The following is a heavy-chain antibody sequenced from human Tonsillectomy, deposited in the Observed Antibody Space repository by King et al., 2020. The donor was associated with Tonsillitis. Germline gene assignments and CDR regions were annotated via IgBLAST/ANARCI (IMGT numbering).Heavy chain of an antibody. V-gene: IGHV4-34*01. J-gene: IGHJ5*02. Sequence: VQLQQWGAGLLNPSETLSLTCGVYGGSFSGYYWSWIRQPPGEGLEWIGEINHSGNTNYNPSLKSRVTISVDASKNQFSLKLSSVTAADTAVYYCARGGFCTGTTCYKEECAAPGGRGTLVTVSS. CDR2: INHSGNT. CDR1: GGSFSGYY. D-gene: IGHD2-2*02. CDR3: ARGGFCTGTTCYKEECAAP.